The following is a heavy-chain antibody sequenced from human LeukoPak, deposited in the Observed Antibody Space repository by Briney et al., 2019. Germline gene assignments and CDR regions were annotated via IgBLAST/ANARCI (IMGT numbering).Heavy chain of an antibody. J-gene: IGHJ4*02. CDR1: GLTFSDYY. D-gene: IGHD3-10*01. Sequence: GGSLRLSCAASGLTFSDYYMSWIRQAPGKGLEGVAYISGSGGITYYADSVKGRFTISGDNAKNSLYLQMNSLRAEDTAMYYCASTPQYYYASGSYPFDYWGQGTLVTVSS. V-gene: IGHV3-11*01. CDR3: ASTPQYYYASGSYPFDY. CDR2: ISGSGGIT.